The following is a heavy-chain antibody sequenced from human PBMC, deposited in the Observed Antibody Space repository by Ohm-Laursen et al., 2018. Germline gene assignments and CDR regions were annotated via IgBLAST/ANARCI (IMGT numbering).Heavy chain of an antibody. J-gene: IGHJ3*02. CDR1: GFTFSDYY. D-gene: IGHD6-6*01. V-gene: IGHV3-11*04. CDR2: ISSSGSTI. CDR3: AREYSSSSGRAFDI. Sequence: GSLRLSCAASGFTFSDYYMSWIRQAPGEGLEWVSYISSSGSTIYYADSVKGRFTISRDNAKNSLYLQMKSLRAEDTAVYYCAREYSSSSGRAFDIWGQGTMVTVSS.